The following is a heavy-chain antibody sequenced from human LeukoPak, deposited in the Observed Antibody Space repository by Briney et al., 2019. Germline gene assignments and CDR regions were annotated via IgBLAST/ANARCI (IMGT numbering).Heavy chain of an antibody. CDR2: ISAYNGNT. CDR1: GYTFTIYG. V-gene: IGHV1-18*01. D-gene: IGHD3-3*01. J-gene: IGHJ2*01. CDR3: PRSHYYFWSGPYWCFDL. Sequence: ASVTVSFKASGYTFTIYGIRWVRQAPGQGLEGMGWISAYNGNTNYAQKLQGRVTMTADTSTSTAYMEMRSLRSDDTAVYYCPRSHYYFWSGPYWCFDLWGRGTLVTVSS.